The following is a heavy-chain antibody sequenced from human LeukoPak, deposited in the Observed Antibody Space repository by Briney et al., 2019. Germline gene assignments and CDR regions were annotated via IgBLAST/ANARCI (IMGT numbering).Heavy chain of an antibody. Sequence: SETLSLTCTVSGGSISSSSYYWGWIRQPPGKGLEWIGSIFYSGITYYNPSLKSRVTISVDTSKSQFSLKLSSVTAADTAVYFCARIAVTTGLDYFDFWGQGTLVTVSS. CDR3: ARIAVTTGLDYFDF. V-gene: IGHV4-39*01. CDR2: IFYSGIT. J-gene: IGHJ4*02. CDR1: GGSISSSSYY. D-gene: IGHD4-4*01.